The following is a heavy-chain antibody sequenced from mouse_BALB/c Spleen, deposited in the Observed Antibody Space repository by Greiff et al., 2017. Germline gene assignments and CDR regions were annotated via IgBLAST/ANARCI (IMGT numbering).Heavy chain of an antibody. J-gene: IGHJ2*01. Sequence: EVKVVESGGGLVKPGGSLKLSCAASGFTFSSYAMSWVRQTPEKRLEWVASISSGGSTYYPDSVKGRFTISRDNARNILYLQMSILRSEDTAMYYCARGGFITTVVAPVDYWGQGTTLTVSS. V-gene: IGHV5-6-5*01. CDR2: ISSGGST. CDR3: ARGGFITTVVAPVDY. D-gene: IGHD1-1*01. CDR1: GFTFSSYA.